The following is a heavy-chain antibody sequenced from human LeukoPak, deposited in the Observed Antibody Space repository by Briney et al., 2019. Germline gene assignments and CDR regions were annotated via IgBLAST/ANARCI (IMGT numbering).Heavy chain of an antibody. D-gene: IGHD3-3*01. Sequence: SETLSLTCTVSGGSTSSYYWSWIRQPPGKGLEWIGYIYYSGSTNYNPSLKSRVTISADTSKNQFSLKLSSVTAADTAVYYCARDWFGYDFWSGSPDKYNWFDPWGQGTLVTVSS. V-gene: IGHV4-59*01. CDR1: GGSTSSYY. J-gene: IGHJ5*02. CDR3: ARDWFGYDFWSGSPDKYNWFDP. CDR2: IYYSGST.